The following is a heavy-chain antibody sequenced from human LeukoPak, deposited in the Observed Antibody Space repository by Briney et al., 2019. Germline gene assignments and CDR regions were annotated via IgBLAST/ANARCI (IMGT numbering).Heavy chain of an antibody. J-gene: IGHJ4*02. CDR3: ARDYGDGYNRFDN. D-gene: IGHD5-24*01. V-gene: IGHV3-74*01. CDR2: INSDGSST. Sequence: GGSLRLSCAASGFTFSSYWMHWVRQAPGKGLVWVSRINSDGSSTSYADSVKGRFTISRDSAKNTLYLEMNSLRAEDTAVYYCARDYGDGYNRFDNWGQGTLVTVSS. CDR1: GFTFSSYW.